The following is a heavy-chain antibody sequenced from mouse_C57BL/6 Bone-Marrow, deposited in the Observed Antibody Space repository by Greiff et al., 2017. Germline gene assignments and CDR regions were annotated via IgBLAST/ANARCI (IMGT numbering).Heavy chain of an antibody. CDR3: TSCGSGLYFDY. J-gene: IGHJ2*01. D-gene: IGHD1-1*01. Sequence: EVKLMESGGGLVQPGGSMKLSCVASGFTFSNYWMNWVRQSPEKGLEWVAQIRLKSDNYATHYAESVKGRFTISRDDSKSSVYLQMNNMRAEDTGIYYCTSCGSGLYFDYWGQGTTLTVSS. CDR2: IRLKSDNYAT. V-gene: IGHV6-3*01. CDR1: GFTFSNYW.